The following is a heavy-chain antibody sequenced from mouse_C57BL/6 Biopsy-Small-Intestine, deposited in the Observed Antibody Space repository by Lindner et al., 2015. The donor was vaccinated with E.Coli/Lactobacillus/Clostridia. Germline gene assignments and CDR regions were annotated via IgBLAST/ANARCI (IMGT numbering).Heavy chain of an antibody. Sequence: VQLQESGAELVRPGTSVKMSCKASGYTFTNYWIGWAKQRPGHGLEWIGDIYPGGGYTNYNEKFKGKATLTADKSSSTAYMQFSSLTSEDPAIYYCARAYYDYFDYWGQGTTLTVS. V-gene: IGHV1-63*01. J-gene: IGHJ2*01. CDR1: GYTFTNYW. CDR2: IYPGGGYT. D-gene: IGHD2-4*01. CDR3: ARAYYDYFDY.